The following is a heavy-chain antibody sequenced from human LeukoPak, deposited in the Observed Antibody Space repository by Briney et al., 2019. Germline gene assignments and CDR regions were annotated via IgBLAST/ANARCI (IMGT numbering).Heavy chain of an antibody. CDR2: IWYDGSNK. Sequence: GGSLRLSCAASGFTFSSYGMHWVRQAPGKGLEWVAVIWYDGSNKYYADSVEGRFTISRDNSKNTLYLQMNSLRAEDTAVYYCAKYLEAGDGHYFDYWGQGTLVTVSS. V-gene: IGHV3-30*02. D-gene: IGHD6-19*01. CDR1: GFTFSSYG. J-gene: IGHJ4*02. CDR3: AKYLEAGDGHYFDY.